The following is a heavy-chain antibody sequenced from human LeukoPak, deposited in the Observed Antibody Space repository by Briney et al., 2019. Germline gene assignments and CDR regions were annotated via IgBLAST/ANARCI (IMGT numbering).Heavy chain of an antibody. Sequence: GGSLRLSCGASGFSFSSYAMSWVRQAPGKGPEWVSAISATGDSTYYADSVKGWLTISRDNSKSTLDLQMNSLRAEDTAVYYCAKGWPIAGDIKDWFDSWGQGTLVTVSS. CDR2: ISATGDST. J-gene: IGHJ5*01. D-gene: IGHD6-13*01. V-gene: IGHV3-23*01. CDR1: GFSFSSYA. CDR3: AKGWPIAGDIKDWFDS.